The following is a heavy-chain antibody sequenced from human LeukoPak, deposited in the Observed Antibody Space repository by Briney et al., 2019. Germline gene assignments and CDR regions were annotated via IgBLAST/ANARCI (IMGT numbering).Heavy chain of an antibody. Sequence: SETLSLTCAVSGGSISSGGYSWSWLRQPPGKGLEWIGYIYHSGSTYYNPSLKSRVNISVDRSKNQFSLKLSSVTAADTAVYYCARHGGHYSPFDIWGQGTMVTVSS. CDR2: IYHSGST. CDR3: ARHGGHYSPFDI. D-gene: IGHD3-22*01. J-gene: IGHJ3*02. CDR1: GGSISSGGYS. V-gene: IGHV4-30-2*01.